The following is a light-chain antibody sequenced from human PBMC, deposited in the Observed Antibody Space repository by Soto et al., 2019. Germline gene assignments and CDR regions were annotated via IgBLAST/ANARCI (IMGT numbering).Light chain of an antibody. CDR2: GAS. V-gene: IGKV3-15*01. J-gene: IGKJ2*01. CDR1: QSVGSN. Sequence: EIVMTQSPGTLSVSPGERATLSCRASQSVGSNLAWYQLKPGQAPRLLIYGASTRASGIPARFSGSGSGAEFTLTISSLQSEDFAVYYCQQFNDWPRTFGLGTMLEI. CDR3: QQFNDWPRT.